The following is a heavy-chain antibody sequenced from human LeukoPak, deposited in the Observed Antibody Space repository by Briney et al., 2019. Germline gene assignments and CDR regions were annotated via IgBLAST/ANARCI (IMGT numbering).Heavy chain of an antibody. D-gene: IGHD2-15*01. J-gene: IGHJ4*02. Sequence: GGSLRLSCAASGITFSSYVMSWVRQGPGNGLEWVSGISVSGAGTYYADSVKGRFTISRDNSKNTLYLQMNSLRAEDTAVYYCAKGELLLSASDFWGQGTLVTVSS. CDR3: AKGELLLSASDF. CDR2: ISVSGAGT. V-gene: IGHV3-23*01. CDR1: GITFSSYV.